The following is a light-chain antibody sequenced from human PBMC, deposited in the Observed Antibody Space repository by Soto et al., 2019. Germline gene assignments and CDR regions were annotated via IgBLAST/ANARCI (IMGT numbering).Light chain of an antibody. CDR3: SSYTSSSTSLYV. CDR2: DVS. Sequence: QSALTQPASVSGSPGQSITISCTGTSSDVGGYNYVSWYQQHPGKAHKLMIYDVSNRPSGVSNRFSGSKSGNTASLTISGLQAEDEADYYCSSYTSSSTSLYVFGTGTKVTVL. CDR1: SSDVGGYNY. V-gene: IGLV2-14*01. J-gene: IGLJ1*01.